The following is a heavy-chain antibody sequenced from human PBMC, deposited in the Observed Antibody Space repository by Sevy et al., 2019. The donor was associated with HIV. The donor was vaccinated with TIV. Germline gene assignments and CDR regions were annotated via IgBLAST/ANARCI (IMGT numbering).Heavy chain of an antibody. V-gene: IGHV4-59*07. CDR3: ARAPRSGHDAFDI. Sequence: SDTLSLTCTVSGVSISRYYWSWIRQPPGKGLEWIGSFYYSGSTNYNPSLKSRVTISVDTSKNQFSLKLSSVTAADTAVYYCARAPRSGHDAFDIWGQGTMVTVSS. J-gene: IGHJ3*02. D-gene: IGHD3-3*01. CDR2: FYYSGST. CDR1: GVSISRYY.